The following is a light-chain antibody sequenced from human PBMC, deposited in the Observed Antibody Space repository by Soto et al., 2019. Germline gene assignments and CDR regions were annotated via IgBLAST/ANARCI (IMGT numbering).Light chain of an antibody. J-gene: IGLJ1*01. CDR3: GSYTSSSTLGYV. CDR2: DVT. Sequence: QSVLTQPASVSGSPGQSITISCTGTSSDVGGYNYVSWYQQHPGKAPKLMIYDVTTRPSGVSNRFSGSKSVNTASLTISGLQAEDEADYYCGSYTSSSTLGYVFGTGTKVTVL. V-gene: IGLV2-14*01. CDR1: SSDVGGYNY.